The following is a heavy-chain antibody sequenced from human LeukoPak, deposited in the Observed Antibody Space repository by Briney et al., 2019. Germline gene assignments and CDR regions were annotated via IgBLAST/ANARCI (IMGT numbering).Heavy chain of an antibody. CDR2: IYYSGST. CDR1: GGSISSYY. CDR3: ARTPGEQLLPDRYFDY. J-gene: IGHJ4*02. D-gene: IGHD6-13*01. Sequence: SETLSLTCTVSGGSISSYYWSWIRQPPGKGLEWIGYIYYSGSTNYNPSLKSRVTISVDTSKNQFSLKLSSVTAADTAVYYCARTPGEQLLPDRYFDYWGQGTLVTVSS. V-gene: IGHV4-59*01.